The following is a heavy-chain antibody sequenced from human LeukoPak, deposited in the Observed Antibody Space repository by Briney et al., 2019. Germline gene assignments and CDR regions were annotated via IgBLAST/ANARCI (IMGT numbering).Heavy chain of an antibody. V-gene: IGHV3-33*01. Sequence: TGGSLRLSCAASGFTFSSYGMHWVRQAPGKGLKWVAVIWYDGSNKYYADSVKGRFTISRDNSKNTLYLQMNSLRAEDTAVYYCARGYDYVWGSPDYWGQGTLVTVSS. CDR2: IWYDGSNK. D-gene: IGHD3-16*01. J-gene: IGHJ4*02. CDR3: ARGYDYVWGSPDY. CDR1: GFTFSSYG.